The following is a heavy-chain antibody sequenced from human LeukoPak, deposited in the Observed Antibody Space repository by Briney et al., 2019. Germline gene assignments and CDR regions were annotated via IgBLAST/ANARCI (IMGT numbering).Heavy chain of an antibody. V-gene: IGHV3-21*01. CDR1: GYTFNSYS. D-gene: IGHD4-17*01. CDR3: ARGPLTTVTPFDY. CDR2: ISSSISYL. J-gene: IGHJ4*02. Sequence: GGSLRLSCAASGYTFNSYSMNWVRQAPGKGMEWVSSISSSISYLYYADSVKGRFTISRDNAKNSLYMQMNSLRAEDTAVYYCARGPLTTVTPFDYWGQGTLVTVSS.